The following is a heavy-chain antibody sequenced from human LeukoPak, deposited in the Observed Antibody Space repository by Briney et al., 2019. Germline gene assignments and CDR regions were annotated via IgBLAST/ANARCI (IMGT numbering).Heavy chain of an antibody. D-gene: IGHD3-16*01. CDR3: ARVNVCPRCHFDY. CDR2: ISPDGSTT. J-gene: IGHJ4*02. CDR1: GFAFSNYW. Sequence: PGGSLRLSCAGSGFAFSNYWMRWVRQVPGKGLVWVSRISPDGSTTLYADSVKGRFTISRDNAKNTLYLQMNTLRAEDTAVYYCARVNVCPRCHFDYWGQGTLVTVSS. V-gene: IGHV3-74*01.